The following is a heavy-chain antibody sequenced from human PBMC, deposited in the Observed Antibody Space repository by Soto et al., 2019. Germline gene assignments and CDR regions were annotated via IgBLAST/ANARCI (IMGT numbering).Heavy chain of an antibody. Sequence: ASVKVSCKASGYTFIDYYINWVRQAPGQGFEWMGWINPNSGGTYYAQKFEGRVTMTRDTSISTAYMELSRLRSDDTAIYYCVRHFGSVLTNWFDPWGQGTLVTVSS. V-gene: IGHV1-2*02. CDR3: VRHFGSVLTNWFDP. CDR2: INPNSGGT. D-gene: IGHD3-3*02. CDR1: GYTFIDYY. J-gene: IGHJ5*02.